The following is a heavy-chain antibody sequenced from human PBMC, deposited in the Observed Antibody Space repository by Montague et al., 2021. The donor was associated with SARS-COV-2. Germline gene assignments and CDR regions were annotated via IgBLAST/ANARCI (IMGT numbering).Heavy chain of an antibody. Sequence: PALVKPTQTLTLTYTFSGFSLSTSGMCVSWIRQPPGKALEWLALIDWDDDKYYSTSLKTRLTISKDTSKSQVILTMTNMDPVDTATYYCARTYYYGSGSYYTYYFDYWGQGTLVTVSS. V-gene: IGHV2-70*01. CDR2: IDWDDDK. D-gene: IGHD3-10*01. CDR1: GFSLSTSGMC. J-gene: IGHJ4*02. CDR3: ARTYYYGSGSYYTYYFDY.